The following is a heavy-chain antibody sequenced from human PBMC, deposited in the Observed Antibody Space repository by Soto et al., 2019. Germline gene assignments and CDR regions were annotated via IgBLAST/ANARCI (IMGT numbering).Heavy chain of an antibody. V-gene: IGHV5-51*01. CDR2: IYPADSDT. CDR1: GDRFISYL. J-gene: IGHJ1*01. Sequence: PGESLKISCKGSGDRFISYLIGWVRQMPGKGLEWMGIIYPADSDTRYSPSFQAQVTISADKSISTAYLQWCSLKASDTAMYYCTVCSGYYPGPFESWGQGTLVTVSS. D-gene: IGHD3-22*01. CDR3: TVCSGYYPGPFES.